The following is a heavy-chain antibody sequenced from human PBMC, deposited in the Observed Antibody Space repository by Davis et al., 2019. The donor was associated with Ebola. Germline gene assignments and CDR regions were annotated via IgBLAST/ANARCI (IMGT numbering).Heavy chain of an antibody. J-gene: IGHJ4*02. CDR1: GGSFSDYY. D-gene: IGHD3-16*01. CDR3: ASFTFGRGGY. CDR2: INHTGST. Sequence: MPSETLSLTCAVFGGSFSDYYWTWIRQPPGKGLEWIGEINHTGSTSYNPSLKSRVTISVDKSKNQFSLKLTSVTAADTAVYYCASFTFGRGGYWGQGTLVNVSS. V-gene: IGHV4-34*01.